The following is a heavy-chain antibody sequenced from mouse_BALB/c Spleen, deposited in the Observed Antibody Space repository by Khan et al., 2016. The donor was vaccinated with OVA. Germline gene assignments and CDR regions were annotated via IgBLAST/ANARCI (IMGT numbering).Heavy chain of an antibody. CDR1: GYSITSGYG. CDR3: ARSARIKF. Sequence: EVQLQESGPGLVKPSQSLSLTCTVTGYSITSGYGWNWNRQFPGNKLEWMGYISYSGSTNYKPSLKSRISITRDTSKNQFYLQLNSVTTEDTATYSCARSARIKFWGQGTTLTVSS. CDR2: ISYSGST. V-gene: IGHV3-2*02. D-gene: IGHD1-2*01. J-gene: IGHJ2*01.